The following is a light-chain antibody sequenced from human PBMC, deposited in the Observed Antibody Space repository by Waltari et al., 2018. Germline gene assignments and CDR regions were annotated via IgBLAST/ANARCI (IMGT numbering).Light chain of an antibody. J-gene: IGLJ7*01. Sequence: QSVLTQPPSVSAAPGQRVTISCSGGSSNIGNNYVSWYRQLPGTAPKLLIYEDSERPSGIPGRCSGSKSGTSATLDITGLQAGDEADYYCGTWDSSLSGAVFGGGTHLTVL. CDR1: SSNIGNNY. V-gene: IGLV1-51*02. CDR2: EDS. CDR3: GTWDSSLSGAV.